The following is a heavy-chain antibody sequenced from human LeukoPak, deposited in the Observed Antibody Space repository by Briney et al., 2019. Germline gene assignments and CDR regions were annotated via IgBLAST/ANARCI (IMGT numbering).Heavy chain of an antibody. D-gene: IGHD2-15*01. Sequence: GGSLRLSCVASGFTFSTYSINWVRQAPGKGLEWVSSISTSSSYIFYADSVKGRFTISRDNAKNSLFLQMNSLRAEDTAVYFCARVDCTGGSCYSGFDCWGQGTLLTVSS. CDR2: ISTSSSYI. CDR1: GFTFSTYS. CDR3: ARVDCTGGSCYSGFDC. J-gene: IGHJ4*02. V-gene: IGHV3-21*01.